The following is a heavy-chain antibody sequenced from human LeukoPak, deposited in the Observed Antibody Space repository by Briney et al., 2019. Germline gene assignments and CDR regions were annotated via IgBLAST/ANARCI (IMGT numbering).Heavy chain of an antibody. CDR1: GGTFSSYA. D-gene: IGHD1-26*01. CDR2: IIPIFGTA. V-gene: IGHV1-69*13. Sequence: GASVKVSCKASGGTFSSYAISWVRQAPGQGLEWMGGIIPIFGTANYAQKFQGRVTITADESTSTAYMELSSLRSEDTAVYYCARGYSGSYYKEYYFDYWGQGTLVTVSS. J-gene: IGHJ4*02. CDR3: ARGYSGSYYKEYYFDY.